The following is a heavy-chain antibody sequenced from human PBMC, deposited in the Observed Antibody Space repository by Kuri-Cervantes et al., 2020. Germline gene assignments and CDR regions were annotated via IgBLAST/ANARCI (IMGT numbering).Heavy chain of an antibody. J-gene: IGHJ4*02. CDR2: IYHSGST. CDR3: ARVKISGSYQRGYYFDY. CDR1: GGSISSSNW. Sequence: SETLSLTCAVSGGSISSSNWWSWVRQPPGKGLEWIGEIYHSGSTNYNPSLKSRVTISVDKSKNQFSLKLSSVTAADTAVYYCARVKISGSYQRGYYFDYWGQGTLVTVSS. D-gene: IGHD1-26*01. V-gene: IGHV4-4*02.